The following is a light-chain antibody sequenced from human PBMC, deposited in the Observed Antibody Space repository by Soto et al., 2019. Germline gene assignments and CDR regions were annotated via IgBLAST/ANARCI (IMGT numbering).Light chain of an antibody. Sequence: QMTQSPSTIAASLRDRVTITCRSSQSISSWLAWYQQKPGKAPKLLIYDASSLESGVPSRFSGSGSGTDFTLTISSLEPEDFAVYYCQQLGTFGGGTKVDIK. CDR2: DAS. J-gene: IGKJ4*01. V-gene: IGKV1-5*01. CDR3: QQLGT. CDR1: QSISSW.